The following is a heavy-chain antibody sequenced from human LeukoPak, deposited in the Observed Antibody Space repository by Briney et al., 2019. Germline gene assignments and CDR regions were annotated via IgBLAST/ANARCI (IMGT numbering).Heavy chain of an antibody. CDR1: GGSFSGYY. D-gene: IGHD6-25*01. CDR2: INHSGST. CDR3: ARSGRGDY. Sequence: SETLSLTCAVYGGSFSGYYWSWIRQPPGKGLEWIGEINHSGSTNYNPSLKSRVTISVDTSKNQFSLKLSSVTAADTAVYYCARSGRGDYWGQGTLVTVSS. V-gene: IGHV4-34*01. J-gene: IGHJ4*02.